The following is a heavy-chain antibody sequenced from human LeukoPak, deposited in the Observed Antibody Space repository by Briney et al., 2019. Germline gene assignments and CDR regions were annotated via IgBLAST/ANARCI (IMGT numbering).Heavy chain of an antibody. D-gene: IGHD6-13*01. J-gene: IGHJ5*02. CDR3: ARALAGYSSSWHGLGSVWFCR. V-gene: IGHV3-23*01. CDR2: ISGSGGRT. CDR1: GFTLSSYA. Sequence: GGSLTLSWAPSGFTLSSYAMSWVSQAPGKGLEWVSAISGSGGRTYYADSVKGRFTIPRDNSKNTMYLQMNSMRAEDTALYHCARALAGYSSSWHGLGSVWFCRWGQGTLVTVSS.